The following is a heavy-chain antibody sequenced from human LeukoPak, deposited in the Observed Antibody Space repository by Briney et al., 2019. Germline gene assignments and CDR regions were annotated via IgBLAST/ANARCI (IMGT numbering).Heavy chain of an antibody. CDR3: ARLIVGSSSTGWFDP. J-gene: IGHJ5*02. V-gene: IGHV5-51*01. CDR1: GYRFTSYW. Sequence: GESLKISCKGSGYRFTSYWIGWVRQMPGKGLEWMGIIYPGDSDTRYSPSFQGQVTISADKSISTAYLQWSSLKASDTAMYYCARLIVGSSSTGWFDPWGQGTLVTVSS. CDR2: IYPGDSDT. D-gene: IGHD6-6*01.